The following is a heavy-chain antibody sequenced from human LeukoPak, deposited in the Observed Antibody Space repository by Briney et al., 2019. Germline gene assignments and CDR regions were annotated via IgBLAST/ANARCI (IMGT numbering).Heavy chain of an antibody. D-gene: IGHD3-10*01. V-gene: IGHV4-39*01. CDR1: GGSISSSSYY. CDR3: ARIITMVRGARGLNWFDP. Sequence: SETLSLTCTVSGGSISSSSYYWGWIRQPPGKGLEWIGSIYYSGSTYYNPSLKSRVTISVDTSKNQFSLKLSSVTAADTAVYYCARIITMVRGARGLNWFDPWGQGTLVTVSS. CDR2: IYYSGST. J-gene: IGHJ5*02.